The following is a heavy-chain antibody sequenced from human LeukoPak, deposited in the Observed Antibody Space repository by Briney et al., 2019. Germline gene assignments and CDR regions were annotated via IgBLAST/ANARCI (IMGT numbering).Heavy chain of an antibody. CDR2: ISYDGSNK. D-gene: IGHD6-6*01. CDR3: ARSRGSSSLGYYYGMDV. V-gene: IGHV3-30-3*01. CDR1: GFTFSSYA. J-gene: IGHJ6*02. Sequence: GRSLRLSCAASGFTFSSYAMHWVRQAPGKGLEWVAVISYDGSNKYYADSVKGRFTISRDNSKNTLCLQMNSLRAEDTAVYYCARSRGSSSLGYYYGMDVWGQGTTVTVSS.